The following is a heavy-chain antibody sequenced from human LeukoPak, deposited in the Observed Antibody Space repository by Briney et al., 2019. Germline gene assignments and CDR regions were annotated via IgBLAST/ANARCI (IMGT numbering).Heavy chain of an antibody. CDR1: GYTFTTYG. D-gene: IGHD1-26*01. CDR3: ARVKARSGSYSLDY. Sequence: APVKVSCKASGYTFTTYGISWVRQAPGQGLEWMGRISAHNGDTNYAQKLQGRVTMTTDTSTSTAYMELRSLRSDDTAVYYCARVKARSGSYSLDYWGQGTLVTVSS. J-gene: IGHJ4*02. CDR2: ISAHNGDT. V-gene: IGHV1-18*01.